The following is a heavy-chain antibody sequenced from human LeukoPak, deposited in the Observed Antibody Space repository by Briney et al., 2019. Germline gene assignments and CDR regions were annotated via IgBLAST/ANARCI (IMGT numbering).Heavy chain of an antibody. CDR2: IKQDGNEK. CDR1: GFTFSRYW. V-gene: IGHV3-7*01. J-gene: IGHJ4*02. CDR3: AREADDGVYYFDH. D-gene: IGHD5-24*01. Sequence: GGCLRLSCAASGFTFSRYWMSWVRQAPGKGLEWVANIKQDGNEKYYVDYVKGRFTISRDNAKNSLYLQINSLRAEDTAVYYCAREADDGVYYFDHWGQGTLVTVSS.